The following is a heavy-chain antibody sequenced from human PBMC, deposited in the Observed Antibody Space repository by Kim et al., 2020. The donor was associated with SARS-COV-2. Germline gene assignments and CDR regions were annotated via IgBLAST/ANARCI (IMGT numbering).Heavy chain of an antibody. CDR2: ISAYNGNT. V-gene: IGHV1-18*04. D-gene: IGHD3-10*01. CDR3: ARDASSGLLWFGELKSVDY. Sequence: ASVKVSCKASGYTFTSYGISWVRQAPGQGLEWMGWISAYNGNTNYAQKLQGRVTMTTDTSTSTAYMELRSLRSDDTAVYYCARDASSGLLWFGELKSVDYWGQGTLVTVSS. CDR1: GYTFTSYG. J-gene: IGHJ4*02.